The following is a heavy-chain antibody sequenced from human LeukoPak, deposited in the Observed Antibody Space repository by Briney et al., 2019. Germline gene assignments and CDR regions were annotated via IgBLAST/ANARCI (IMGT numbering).Heavy chain of an antibody. V-gene: IGHV4-39*01. CDR3: ARQEYSTPGENAFDI. D-gene: IGHD6-6*01. CDR1: GGSISSSSYY. CDR2: IYYSGST. J-gene: IGHJ3*02. Sequence: SETLSLTCTVSGGSISSSSYYWGWIRQPPGKGLEWIGSIYYSGSTYYNPSLKSRFTISVDTSKNQFSLKLSSVTAADTAVYYCARQEYSTPGENAFDIWGQGTMVTVSS.